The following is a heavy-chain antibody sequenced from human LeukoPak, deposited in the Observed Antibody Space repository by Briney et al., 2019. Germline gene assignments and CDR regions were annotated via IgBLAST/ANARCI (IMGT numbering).Heavy chain of an antibody. CDR1: GFTFSAYH. V-gene: IGHV3-48*02. D-gene: IGHD2-2*01. CDR3: AKLTCSSTFCPLDY. J-gene: IGHJ4*02. Sequence: GGSLRLSCAASGFTFSAYHINWVRQAPGKGLEWISYISTTGTTIHYADSVKGRFAISRDNAKSSLYLQMNSLRDEDTALYYCAKLTCSSTFCPLDYWGQGTLVTVSS. CDR2: ISTTGTTI.